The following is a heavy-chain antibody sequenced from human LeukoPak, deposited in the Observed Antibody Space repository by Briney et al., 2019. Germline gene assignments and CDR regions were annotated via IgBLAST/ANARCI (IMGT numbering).Heavy chain of an antibody. D-gene: IGHD3-10*01. CDR3: ATLTFFGEGFGY. CDR1: GYTFTSYY. CDR2: INPSGGST. Sequence: ASVKVSCKASGYTFTSYYMHWVRQAPGQGLEWMGIINPSGGSTSYAQKFQGRVTMTRDTSTSTVYMELSSLRSEDTAVYYCATLTFFGEGFGYWGQGTLVTVSS. J-gene: IGHJ4*02. V-gene: IGHV1-46*01.